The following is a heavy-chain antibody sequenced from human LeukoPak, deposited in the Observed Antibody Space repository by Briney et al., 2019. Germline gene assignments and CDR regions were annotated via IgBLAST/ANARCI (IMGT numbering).Heavy chain of an antibody. Sequence: LPGGSLRLSCAASGFTFSSYAMSWVRQAPGKGPEWVSGISGSGDSTYYADSVKGRFTISRDNSKNTLYLQMNSLRAEDTAVYYCAKTAGIAAAADFDYWGQGTLVTVSS. CDR3: AKTAGIAAAADFDY. J-gene: IGHJ4*02. D-gene: IGHD6-13*01. CDR2: ISGSGDST. V-gene: IGHV3-23*01. CDR1: GFTFSSYA.